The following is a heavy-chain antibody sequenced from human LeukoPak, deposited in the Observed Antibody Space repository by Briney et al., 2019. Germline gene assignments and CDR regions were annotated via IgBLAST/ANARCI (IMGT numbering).Heavy chain of an antibody. CDR3: ASTRGSGSYFYLDY. V-gene: IGHV1-69*05. D-gene: IGHD3-10*01. CDR1: GGTFSSYA. CDR2: IIPIFGTA. J-gene: IGHJ4*02. Sequence: ASVKVSCKASGGTFSSYAISWVRQAPGQGLEWMGRIIPIFGTANYAQKFQGRVTITTDESTSTAYMELSSLRSEDTAVYYCASTRGSGSYFYLDYWGQGTLVTVSS.